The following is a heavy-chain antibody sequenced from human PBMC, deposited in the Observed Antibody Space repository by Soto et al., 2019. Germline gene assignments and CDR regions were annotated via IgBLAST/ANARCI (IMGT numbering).Heavy chain of an antibody. Sequence: GGSLRLSCAASGFTFSSYAMHWVRQAPGKGLEWVAVISYDGSNKYYADSVKGRFTISRDNSKNTLYLQMNSLRAEDTAVYYCAKAVAGYYYYYGMDVWGQGTTVTVSS. CDR1: GFTFSSYA. J-gene: IGHJ6*02. D-gene: IGHD6-19*01. CDR3: AKAVAGYYYYYGMDV. CDR2: ISYDGSNK. V-gene: IGHV3-30-3*01.